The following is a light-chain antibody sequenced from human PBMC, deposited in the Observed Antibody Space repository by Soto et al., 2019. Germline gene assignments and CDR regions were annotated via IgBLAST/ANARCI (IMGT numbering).Light chain of an antibody. V-gene: IGKV3-20*01. CDR2: GAS. J-gene: IGKJ5*01. CDR1: QSVSSSY. Sequence: EIVLTQSPGTLSLSPGERATLSCRASQSVSSSYLAWYQQKPGQAPRLLIYGASSRGTGIPDRFSGSGSGTDFTLTISRLEPEDFAVYYCQQYGSAQITFGQGTRLEIK. CDR3: QQYGSAQIT.